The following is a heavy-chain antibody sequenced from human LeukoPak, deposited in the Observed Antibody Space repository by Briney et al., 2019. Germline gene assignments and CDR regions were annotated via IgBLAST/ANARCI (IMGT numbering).Heavy chain of an antibody. Sequence: PGGSLRLSCAASGFTFSSHWMSWVRQAPGKGLEWGAKIKQDGSEKYYVDSVKGRFTISRDNAKNSLYLQMNSLRPEDTAVYYCARAPAAARPYYFDYWGQGTLVTVSS. CDR1: GFTFSSHW. J-gene: IGHJ4*02. D-gene: IGHD6-6*01. V-gene: IGHV3-7*01. CDR2: IKQDGSEK. CDR3: ARAPAAARPYYFDY.